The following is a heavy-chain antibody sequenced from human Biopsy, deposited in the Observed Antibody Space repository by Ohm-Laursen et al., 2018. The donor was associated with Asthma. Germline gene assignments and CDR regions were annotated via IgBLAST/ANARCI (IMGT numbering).Heavy chain of an antibody. Sequence: SVKVSCKSLGGTFNTYVIGWVRQAPGQGLERMGGINSVFGTTTYPQKFQDRFTIASDDSTSTVFMELSSLRSEDTAVYYCARKAGSCISRTCYSLDFWGQGTLGTVSS. CDR2: INSVFGTT. CDR3: ARKAGSCISRTCYSLDF. D-gene: IGHD2-2*01. V-gene: IGHV1-69*13. J-gene: IGHJ4*02. CDR1: GGTFNTYV.